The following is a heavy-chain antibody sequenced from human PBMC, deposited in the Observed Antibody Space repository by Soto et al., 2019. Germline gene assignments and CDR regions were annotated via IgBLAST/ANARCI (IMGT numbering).Heavy chain of an antibody. V-gene: IGHV4-59*01. Sequence: SETLSLTCSVSGGSISSYYWSWIRQPPGKGLEWIGYIYYSDSTNYNPSFKSRVIISVDTSKNQFSLRLSSVTAADTAVYYCARDTTSIVGATNFDYWVQGTLVT. D-gene: IGHD1-26*01. J-gene: IGHJ4*02. CDR1: GGSISSYY. CDR2: IYYSDST. CDR3: ARDTTSIVGATNFDY.